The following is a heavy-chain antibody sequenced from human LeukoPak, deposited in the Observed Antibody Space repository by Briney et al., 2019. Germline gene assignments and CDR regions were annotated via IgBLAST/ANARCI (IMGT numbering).Heavy chain of an antibody. CDR2: ISSSTNYI. CDR1: GFVFSNYL. J-gene: IGHJ4*02. D-gene: IGHD3-22*01. Sequence: GGSLRLSCAASGFVFSNYLMNWVRQAPGKGLEWVSSISSSTNYIYYADSVRGRFTISRDNAKNSLYLQMNSLRAEDTAVYYCARAITYYYDSSGYYCDWWGQGTLVTVSS. V-gene: IGHV3-21*01. CDR3: ARAITYYYDSSGYYCDW.